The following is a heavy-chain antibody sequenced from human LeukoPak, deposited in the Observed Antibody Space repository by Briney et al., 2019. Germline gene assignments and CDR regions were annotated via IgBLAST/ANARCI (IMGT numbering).Heavy chain of an antibody. J-gene: IGHJ4*02. CDR3: ARAQSYYDY. CDR2: INPSGDSA. V-gene: IGHV1-46*01. CDR1: GYTFTNYY. Sequence: ASVNVSCKASGYTFTNYYMHWVRQPPGQGLEWMGIINPSGDSAIYAHNFQGRVTMTRDTSTTTVYMELSSLRSEDTAVYYCARAQSYYDYWGQGTLVTASS. D-gene: IGHD1-26*01.